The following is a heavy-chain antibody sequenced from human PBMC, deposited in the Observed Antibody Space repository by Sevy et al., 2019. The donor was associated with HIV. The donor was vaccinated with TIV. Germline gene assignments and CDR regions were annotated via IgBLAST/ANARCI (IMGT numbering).Heavy chain of an antibody. J-gene: IGHJ4*02. CDR1: GFSLSNYA. D-gene: IGHD6-6*01. V-gene: IGHV3-23*01. Sequence: GGSLRLSCAASGFSLSNYAMSWVRQAPGKGLEWISTKTGSAGVTYYVDSVKGRFTISRDNSKNTLFLQMDSLRAEDTALYYCAKGRIPSIGTLGPFDSWGQGTLVTVSS. CDR3: AKGRIPSIGTLGPFDS. CDR2: KTGSAGVT.